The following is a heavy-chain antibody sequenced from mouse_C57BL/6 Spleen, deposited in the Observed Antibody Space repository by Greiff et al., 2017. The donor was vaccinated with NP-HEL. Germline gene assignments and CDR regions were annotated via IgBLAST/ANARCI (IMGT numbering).Heavy chain of an antibody. V-gene: IGHV1-80*01. CDR2: IYPGDGDT. Sequence: VQRVESGAELVKPGASVKISCKASGYAFSSYWMNWVKQRPGKGLEWIGQIYPGDGDTNYNGKFKGKATLTADKSSSTAYMQLSSLTSEDSAVYFCARVDDGYLDYWGQGTTLTVSS. CDR3: ARVDDGYLDY. D-gene: IGHD2-3*01. J-gene: IGHJ2*01. CDR1: GYAFSSYW.